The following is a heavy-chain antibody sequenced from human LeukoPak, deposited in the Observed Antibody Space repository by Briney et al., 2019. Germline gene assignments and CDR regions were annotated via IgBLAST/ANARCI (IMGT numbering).Heavy chain of an antibody. CDR1: GYTFTGYY. D-gene: IGHD3-10*01. CDR3: AREKGVQFSGDNWFDP. V-gene: IGHV1-2*06. J-gene: IGHJ5*02. Sequence: ASVKVSCKASGYTFTGYYMHWVRQAPGQGLEWMGRINPNSGGTNYAQKFQGRVTMTRDTSISTAYMELSRLRSDDTAVYYCAREKGVQFSGDNWFDPWGQGTLVTVSS. CDR2: INPNSGGT.